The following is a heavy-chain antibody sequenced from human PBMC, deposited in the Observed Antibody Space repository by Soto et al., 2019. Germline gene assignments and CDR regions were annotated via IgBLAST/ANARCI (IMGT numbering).Heavy chain of an antibody. Sequence: QVQLVESGGGVVQPGRSLRLSCAASGFTFSSYAMHWVRQAPGKGLEWVAVIAYDGSNKYYADSVKGRFTISRDNFKNSLYLQMDSLRAEDTAVYYCAREQYGDHYFDYWGQGTLVTVSS. J-gene: IGHJ4*02. D-gene: IGHD4-17*01. CDR3: AREQYGDHYFDY. CDR2: IAYDGSNK. CDR1: GFTFSSYA. V-gene: IGHV3-30-3*01.